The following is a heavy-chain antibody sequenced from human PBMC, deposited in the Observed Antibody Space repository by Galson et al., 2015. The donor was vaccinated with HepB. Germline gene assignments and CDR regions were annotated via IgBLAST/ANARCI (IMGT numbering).Heavy chain of an antibody. CDR3: AKEGSSNDFEY. J-gene: IGHJ4*02. D-gene: IGHD6-13*01. Sequence: SVKVSCKASGYTFIGYYIHWVRQAPGQGLEWMGRINPNSGGTNYAQKFQGRVTMTRDTSINTAYMELNRLTSDDTVVYYCAKEGSSNDFEYWGQGTLVTVSS. CDR1: GYTFIGYY. CDR2: INPNSGGT. V-gene: IGHV1-2*05.